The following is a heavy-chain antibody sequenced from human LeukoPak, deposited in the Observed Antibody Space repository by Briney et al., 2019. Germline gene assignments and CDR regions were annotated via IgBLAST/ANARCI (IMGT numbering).Heavy chain of an antibody. D-gene: IGHD3-22*01. V-gene: IGHV3-30*04. CDR3: ARDLYRIVVVPHYFDY. Sequence: GGSLRLSCAASGFTFSSYAMHWVRQAPGKGLEWVAVISYDGSNKYYADSVKGRFTISRDNAKNTLYLQMNSLRAEDTAVYYCARDLYRIVVVPHYFDYWGQGTLVTVSS. J-gene: IGHJ4*02. CDR2: ISYDGSNK. CDR1: GFTFSSYA.